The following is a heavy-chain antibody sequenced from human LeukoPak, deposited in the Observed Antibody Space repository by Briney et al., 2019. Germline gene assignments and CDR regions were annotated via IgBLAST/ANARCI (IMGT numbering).Heavy chain of an antibody. CDR1: GFTFSSYV. CDR3: AKLTTYYYDSSGYSDY. J-gene: IGHJ4*02. CDR2: ISGSGGST. V-gene: IGHV3-23*01. D-gene: IGHD3-22*01. Sequence: GGSLRLSCAASGFTFSSYVMSWVRQAPGKGLEWVSAISGSGGSTYYADSVKGRFTISRDNSKNTLYLQMNSLRAEDTAVYYCAKLTTYYYDSSGYSDYWGQGTLVTVSS.